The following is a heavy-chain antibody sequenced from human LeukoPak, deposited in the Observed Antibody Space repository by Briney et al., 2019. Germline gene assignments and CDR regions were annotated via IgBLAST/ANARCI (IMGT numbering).Heavy chain of an antibody. J-gene: IGHJ6*02. CDR2: IYYSGST. V-gene: IGHV4-39*07. D-gene: IGHD6-13*01. CDR3: ARDQGIAAAGTYFNYYYGMDV. Sequence: SETLSLTCTVSGGSISSSSYYWGWIRQPPGKGLEWIGSIYYSGSTYYNPSLKSRVTISVDTSKNQFSLKLSSVTAADTAVYYCARDQGIAAAGTYFNYYYGMDVWGQGTTVTVSS. CDR1: GGSISSSSYY.